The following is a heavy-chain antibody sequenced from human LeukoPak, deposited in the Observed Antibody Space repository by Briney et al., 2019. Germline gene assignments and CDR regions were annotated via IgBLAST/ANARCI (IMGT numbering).Heavy chain of an antibody. CDR3: ATTPGAYYYYHMDV. CDR2: ILGSGGGT. D-gene: IGHD3-10*01. CDR1: GFTFSTYV. V-gene: IGHV3-23*01. J-gene: IGHJ6*02. Sequence: GGSLRLSCAASGFTFSTYVMTWVRQAPGKRLEWVSAILGSGGGTYYTDSVKARFTISRDNSKNTLYLQMNSLRAEDTAIYYCATTPGAYYYYHMDVWGQGTTVTVSS.